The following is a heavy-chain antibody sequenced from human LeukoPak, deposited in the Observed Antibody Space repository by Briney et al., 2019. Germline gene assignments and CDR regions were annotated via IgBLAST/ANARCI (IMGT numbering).Heavy chain of an antibody. CDR3: ARGEEMATIEMLVSYVMDV. CDR1: GFTFSDAW. Sequence: GGSLRLSCAASGFTFSDAWMSWVRQAPGKGLEWVGRIKSNTAGGTTDYAAPVKGRFTISRDDSKNTLYLQVNGLRAEDTAVYYCARGEEMATIEMLVSYVMDVWRQGTTVTVSS. V-gene: IGHV3-15*01. J-gene: IGHJ6*01. CDR2: IKSNTAGGTT. D-gene: IGHD5-24*01.